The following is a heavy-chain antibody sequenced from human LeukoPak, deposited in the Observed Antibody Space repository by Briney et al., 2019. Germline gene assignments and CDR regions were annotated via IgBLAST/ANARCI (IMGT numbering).Heavy chain of an antibody. V-gene: IGHV3-7*05. Sequence: GGSLRLSCAASGFTVSSNYMSWVRQAPGRGLEWVANINQDGNEKHYVDSVKGRFTISRDNAKNSLFLQMNSLRGEDTAVYYCTSGSLPYWGQGTLVTVSS. J-gene: IGHJ4*02. CDR3: TSGSLPY. CDR2: INQDGNEK. D-gene: IGHD6-25*01. CDR1: GFTVSSNY.